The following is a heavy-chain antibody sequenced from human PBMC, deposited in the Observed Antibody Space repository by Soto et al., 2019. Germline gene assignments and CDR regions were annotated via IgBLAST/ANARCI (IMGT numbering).Heavy chain of an antibody. CDR1: GFTFSSYA. CDR2: ISYDGSNK. V-gene: IGHV3-30-3*01. D-gene: IGHD6-19*01. J-gene: IGHJ4*02. Sequence: AGGSLRLSCAASGFTFSSYAMHWVRQAPGKWLEWVAVISYDGSNKYYADSVKGRFTISRDNSKNTLYLQMNSLRAEDTAVYYCASDVIAVAGTWADYWGQGTLVTVSS. CDR3: ASDVIAVAGTWADY.